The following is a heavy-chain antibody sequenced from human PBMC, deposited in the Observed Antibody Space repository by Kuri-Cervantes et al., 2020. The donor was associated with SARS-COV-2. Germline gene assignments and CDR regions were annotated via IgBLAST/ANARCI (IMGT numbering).Heavy chain of an antibody. Sequence: SETLSLTCTVSGGSISSGDCYWSWIRQPPGKGLEWIGYIYYSGSTYYNPSLKSRVTISVDTSKNQFSLKLSSVTAADTAVYYCARRVDYKYWFDPWGQGTPVTVSS. D-gene: IGHD4/OR15-4a*01. CDR2: IYYSGST. CDR1: GGSISSGDCY. V-gene: IGHV4-30-4*02. J-gene: IGHJ5*02. CDR3: ARRVDYKYWFDP.